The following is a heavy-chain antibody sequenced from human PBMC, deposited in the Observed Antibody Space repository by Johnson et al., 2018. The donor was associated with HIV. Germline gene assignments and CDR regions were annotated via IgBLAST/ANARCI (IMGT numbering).Heavy chain of an antibody. D-gene: IGHD2/OR15-2a*01. J-gene: IGHJ3*02. Sequence: EMQLVESGGGLVKPGGSLRLSCAASGLTFTDYDMSWIRQAPGKGLEWVSLIFGAGTTYYTQSVKGRFTISRDNSNNTVYLQMKSVTAEDTAVYYCARDPFPRFFAFDMWGQGTTVTVSS. CDR3: ARDPFPRFFAFDM. CDR2: IFGAGTT. V-gene: IGHV3-66*01. CDR1: GLTFTDYD.